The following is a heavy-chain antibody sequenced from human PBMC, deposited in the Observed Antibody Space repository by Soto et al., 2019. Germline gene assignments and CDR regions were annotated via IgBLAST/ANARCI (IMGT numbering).Heavy chain of an antibody. D-gene: IGHD3-3*02. CDR1: GFTFSDSY. CDR3: AREAHAFLESSSVFGLDI. J-gene: IGHJ3*02. CDR2: ISSNGDTI. V-gene: IGHV3-11*01. Sequence: QGQLVQSGGGFVKPGGSLRLSCAASGFTFSDSYLTWIRQAPGRGLEWVAYISSNGDTIYYADSLKGRITISRDNAQNSRYLQMSGLRAEDTAIYYCAREAHAFLESSSVFGLDIWGQGTAVTVSS.